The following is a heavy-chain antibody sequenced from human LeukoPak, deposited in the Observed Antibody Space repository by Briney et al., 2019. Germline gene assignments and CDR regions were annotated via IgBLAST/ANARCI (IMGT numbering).Heavy chain of an antibody. CDR2: MNPNSGNT. J-gene: IGHJ4*02. CDR1: GYTFTSYD. D-gene: IGHD3-22*01. Sequence: ASVKVSCKASGYTFTSYDINWVRPATGQGLEWMGWMNPNSGNTGYAQKFQGRVTMTRNTSIGTAYMELSSLRSEDTAVYYCARGRGLTYYYDSSGYYYAYWGQGTLVTVSS. CDR3: ARGRGLTYYYDSSGYYYAY. V-gene: IGHV1-8*01.